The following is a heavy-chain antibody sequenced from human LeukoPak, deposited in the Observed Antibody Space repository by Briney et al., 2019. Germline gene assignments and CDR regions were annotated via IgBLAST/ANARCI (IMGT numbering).Heavy chain of an antibody. D-gene: IGHD5-18*01. V-gene: IGHV3-30*18. CDR3: AKDGGYSYGPGGY. J-gene: IGHJ4*02. CDR2: ISYDGSNK. Sequence: PGRPLRLSCAASGFTFSSYGMHWVRQAPGKGLEWVAVISYDGSNKYYADSVKGRFTISRDNSKNTLYLQMNSLRAEDTAVYYCAKDGGYSYGPGGYWGQGTLVTVSS. CDR1: GFTFSSYG.